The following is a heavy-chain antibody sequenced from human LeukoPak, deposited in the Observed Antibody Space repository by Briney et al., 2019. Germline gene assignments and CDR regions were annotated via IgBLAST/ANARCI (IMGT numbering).Heavy chain of an antibody. CDR3: ASRDGYNYN. V-gene: IGHV3-7*03. CDR1: GFTFSSYW. D-gene: IGHD5-24*01. J-gene: IGHJ4*02. CDR2: INHNGNVN. Sequence: PGGSLRLSCAASGFTFSSYWMNWARQAPGKGLEWVASINHNGNVNYYVDSVKGRFTISRDSAKNSLYLQMSNLRAEDTAVYYCASRDGYNYNWGQGTLVIVSS.